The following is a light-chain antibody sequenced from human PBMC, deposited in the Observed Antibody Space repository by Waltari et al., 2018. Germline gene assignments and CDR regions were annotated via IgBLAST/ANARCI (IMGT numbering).Light chain of an antibody. Sequence: EIVLTQSPGTLSLSPGESATLSCRASQTVRTTYLAWYQQKPGQAPTLLIYGASSRDTGIPDRFSGSGSGTDFSLTISSLEPEDFAVYYCQQYDISPLTFGGGTKVEIK. J-gene: IGKJ4*01. V-gene: IGKV3-20*01. CDR2: GAS. CDR1: QTVRTTY. CDR3: QQYDISPLT.